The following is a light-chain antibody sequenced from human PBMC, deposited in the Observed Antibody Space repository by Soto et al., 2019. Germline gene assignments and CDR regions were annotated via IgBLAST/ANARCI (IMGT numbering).Light chain of an antibody. CDR2: GAS. Sequence: EIVMTQSPATLSVSPGERATLSCRASQSVSSNLAWYQQKPGQAPRLLIYGASTRATGIPARFSGSGSGTEFTLTISGLQSEDFAVYYCQQYNNWPPKYTFGQGT. CDR3: QQYNNWPPKYT. V-gene: IGKV3-15*01. CDR1: QSVSSN. J-gene: IGKJ2*01.